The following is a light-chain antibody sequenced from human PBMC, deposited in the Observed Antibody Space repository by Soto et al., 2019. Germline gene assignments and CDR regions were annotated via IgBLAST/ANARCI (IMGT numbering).Light chain of an antibody. CDR2: GTS. CDR3: LLYYGGAQVV. CDR1: TGAVTSGYY. V-gene: IGLV7-43*01. Sequence: QTVVTQEPSLTVSPGGTVTLTCASSTGAVTSGYYPNWFQQKPGQAPRALIYGTSKKHSWTPARFSGSLLGGKAALTLSGVQPEDEAEYYCLLYYGGAQVVFGGGTQLTVL. J-gene: IGLJ2*01.